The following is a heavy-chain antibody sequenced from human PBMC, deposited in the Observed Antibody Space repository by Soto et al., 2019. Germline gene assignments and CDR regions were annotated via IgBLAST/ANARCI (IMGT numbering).Heavy chain of an antibody. J-gene: IGHJ4*02. D-gene: IGHD5-18*01. Sequence: QVQLQESGPGLVKPSQTLSLTCTVSGGSINSGGYCWSWIRQHPGKGLDWIGCISYGGSTSYNPSLKSRVTISVDTSKNQFPLKLTSVTGADPAVYYCSRGILVWGQGALITVSS. CDR2: ISYGGST. CDR3: SRGILV. CDR1: GGSINSGGYC. V-gene: IGHV4-31*03.